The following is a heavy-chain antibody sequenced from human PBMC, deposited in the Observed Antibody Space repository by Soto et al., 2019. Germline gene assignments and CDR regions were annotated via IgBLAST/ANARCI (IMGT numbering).Heavy chain of an antibody. CDR1: GFTFSSYW. CDR2: IKQDGSEK. V-gene: IGHV3-7*04. D-gene: IGHD4-17*01. J-gene: IGHJ6*02. Sequence: GGSLRLSCAASGFTFSSYWMSWVRQAPGKGLEWVANIKQDGSEKYYVDSVKGRFTISRDNAKNSLYLQMNSLRAEDTAVYYCATDTVTTSSGYYYYGMDVWGQGTTVTVSS. CDR3: ATDTVTTSSGYYYYGMDV.